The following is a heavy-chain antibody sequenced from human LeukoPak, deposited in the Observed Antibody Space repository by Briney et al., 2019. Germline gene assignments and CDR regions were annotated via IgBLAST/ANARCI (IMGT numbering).Heavy chain of an antibody. D-gene: IGHD2-21*02. CDR2: IYYSGST. V-gene: IGHV4-59*01. Sequence: IPSETLSLTCTVSGGSISSYYWSWIRQPPGKGLEWIGYIYYSGSTNYNPSLKSRVTISVDTSKNQFSLKLSSVTAADTAVYYCARDRAAYCGGDCYDSWFDPWGQGTLVTVSS. CDR3: ARDRAAYCGGDCYDSWFDP. J-gene: IGHJ5*02. CDR1: GGSISSYY.